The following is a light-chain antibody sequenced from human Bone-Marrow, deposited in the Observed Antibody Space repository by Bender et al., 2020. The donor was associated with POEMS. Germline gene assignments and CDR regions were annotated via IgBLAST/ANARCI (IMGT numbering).Light chain of an antibody. V-gene: IGLV2-8*01. CDR1: SSDVGGYNF. CDR2: EVY. Sequence: QSALTQPASASGSPGQSVTISCTGTSSDVGGYNFVSWYQQHPGKAPKLTIYEVYKRPSGVPDRFSGSKSGNRASLTVSGVQAEDEADYYCSSYAGSDTWVFGGGTKLTVL. J-gene: IGLJ3*02. CDR3: SSYAGSDTWV.